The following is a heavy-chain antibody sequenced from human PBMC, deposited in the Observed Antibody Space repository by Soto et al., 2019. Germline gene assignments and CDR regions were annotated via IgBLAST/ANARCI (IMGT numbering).Heavy chain of an antibody. CDR3: ARDRGQLERRTLGDYFDY. J-gene: IGHJ4*02. D-gene: IGHD1-1*01. Sequence: ASVKVSCKASGGTFSSYAISWVRQAPGQGLEWMGGIIPIFGTANYAQKFQGRVTITADESTSTAYMELSSLRSEDTAVYYCARDRGQLERRTLGDYFDYWGQGTLVTVSS. CDR2: IIPIFGTA. CDR1: GGTFSSYA. V-gene: IGHV1-69*13.